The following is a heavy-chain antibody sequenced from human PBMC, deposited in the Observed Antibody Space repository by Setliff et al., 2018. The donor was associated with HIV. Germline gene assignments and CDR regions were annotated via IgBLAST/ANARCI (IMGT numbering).Heavy chain of an antibody. CDR2: IKSKTDGGTT. J-gene: IGHJ4*02. V-gene: IGHV3-15*01. CDR1: GFVFRDHS. CDR3: TTGTRLVD. D-gene: IGHD2-21*01. Sequence: PGGSLRLSCTASGFVFRDHSLHWLRRAPGRGLEWVGRIKSKTDGGTTDYAAPVKGRFTISRDDSKNTLYLQMNSLKTEDTAVYYCTTGTRLVDWGQGALVTVSS.